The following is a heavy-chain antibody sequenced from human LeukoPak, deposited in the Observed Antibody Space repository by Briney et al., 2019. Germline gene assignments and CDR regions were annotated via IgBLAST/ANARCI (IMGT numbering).Heavy chain of an antibody. CDR2: IYYSGST. Sequence: SETLSLTCTVSGGSISSYYWSWIREPPGKGLEWVGYIYYSGSTNYNPSLKSRVTISVDTSKNQFSLKLSSVTAADTAVYYCARHLRASSRSFDYWGQGTLVTVSS. CDR1: GGSISSYY. CDR3: ARHLRASSRSFDY. J-gene: IGHJ4*02. D-gene: IGHD6-13*01. V-gene: IGHV4-59*08.